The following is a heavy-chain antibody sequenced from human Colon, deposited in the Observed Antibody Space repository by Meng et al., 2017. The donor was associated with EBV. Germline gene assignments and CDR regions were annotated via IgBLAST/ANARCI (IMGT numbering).Heavy chain of an antibody. V-gene: IGHV4-4*02. CDR3: ARDGGVTHIP. J-gene: IGHJ5*02. D-gene: IGHD2-8*02. CDR2: IYHNGQT. CDR1: GTSISTSNW. Sequence: QGPLQGSGAGLVNPSGTLSLTCGFSGTSISTSNWWSWIRQSPGEGLEWIGAIYHNGQTNYNPSLKSRVSMSVDESKNEFSLNLKSVTAADTAVYYCARDGGVTHIPWGQGVLVTVSS.